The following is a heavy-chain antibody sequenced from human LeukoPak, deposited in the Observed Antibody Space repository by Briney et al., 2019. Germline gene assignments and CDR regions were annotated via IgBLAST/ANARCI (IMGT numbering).Heavy chain of an antibody. CDR2: ISSSGSTI. V-gene: IGHV3-11*01. CDR1: GFTFSDYY. J-gene: IGHJ4*02. D-gene: IGHD3-3*01. Sequence: GGSLRLSCAASGFTFSDYYMSWIRQAPGKGLEWVSYISSSGSTIYCADSVKGRFTISRDNAKNSLYLQMNSLRAEDTAVYYCARVGTIFGVARYYFDYWGQGTLVTVSS. CDR3: ARVGTIFGVARYYFDY.